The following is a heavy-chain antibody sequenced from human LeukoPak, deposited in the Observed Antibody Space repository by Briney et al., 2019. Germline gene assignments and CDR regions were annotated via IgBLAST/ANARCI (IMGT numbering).Heavy chain of an antibody. CDR1: GFTLSRHP. CDR2: IGNDGRMM. V-gene: IGHV3-48*03. J-gene: IGHJ6*02. CDR3: ARDASHFDSSGYFHNYYYGMDV. Sequence: GGSLRLSCAASGFTLSRHPMNWVRQAPGKGLEWVSYIGNDGRMMYYADSVKGRFTISRDSAKNSLYLQMNSLGADDTAVYYCARDASHFDSSGYFHNYYYGMDVWGQGTTVTVSS. D-gene: IGHD3-22*01.